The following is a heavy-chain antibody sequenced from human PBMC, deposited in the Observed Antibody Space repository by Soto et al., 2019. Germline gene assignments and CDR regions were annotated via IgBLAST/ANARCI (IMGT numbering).Heavy chain of an antibody. V-gene: IGHV1-18*01. CDR1: GYTFTSNT. CDR2: ISANTDNT. Sequence: QVQLVQSGPELKNPGASVRVSLKSSGYTFTSNTVSWLRQAPGKGLEWIAWISANTDNTDFAQKFQDRVTMTTDTSTSTAYMELRSLQSDDTAVYYCVRCVPGFDSWGQGTLVTVSS. CDR3: VRCVPGFDS. J-gene: IGHJ5*01.